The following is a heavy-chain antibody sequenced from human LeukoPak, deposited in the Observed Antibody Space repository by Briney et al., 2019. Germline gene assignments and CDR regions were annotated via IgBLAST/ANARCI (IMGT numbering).Heavy chain of an antibody. V-gene: IGHV1-8*03. Sequence: ASVKISCTASGYTFTSYDINWVRQATGQGLEWMGWMNPNSGNTGYAQKFQGRVTITRNTSISTAYMELRSLRSDDTAVYYCARDSGTIFGIVRYYFDYWGQGTLVTVSS. CDR1: GYTFTSYD. CDR2: MNPNSGNT. D-gene: IGHD3-3*01. J-gene: IGHJ4*02. CDR3: ARDSGTIFGIVRYYFDY.